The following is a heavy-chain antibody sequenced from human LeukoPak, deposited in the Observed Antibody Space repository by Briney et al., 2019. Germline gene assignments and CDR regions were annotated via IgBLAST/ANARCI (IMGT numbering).Heavy chain of an antibody. CDR1: GFTFSSYG. V-gene: IGHV3-33*01. CDR2: IWYDGSNK. J-gene: IGHJ4*02. CDR3: TRETAASLRF. Sequence: GRSLRLSCAASGFTFSSYGMHWVRQAPGKGLEWVAVIWYDGSNKYYADSVKGRFTISRDNPKNTLSLQMSSLRAEDTAVYYCTRETAASLRFWGQGTLVTVSS. D-gene: IGHD6-13*01.